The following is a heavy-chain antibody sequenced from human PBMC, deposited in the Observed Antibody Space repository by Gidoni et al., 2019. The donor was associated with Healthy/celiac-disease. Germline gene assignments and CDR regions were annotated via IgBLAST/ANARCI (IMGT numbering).Heavy chain of an antibody. CDR2: IYHSGST. V-gene: IGHV4-30-2*01. Sequence: QLQLQESGSGLVKPSQTLSLTCAVSGGSISSGGYSWSWIRQPPGKGLEWIGYIYHSGSTYYNPSLKSRVTISVDRSKNQFSLKLSSVTAADTAVYYCARGRIEGQWELLPGIFDYWGQGTLVTVSS. CDR1: GGSISSGGYS. J-gene: IGHJ4*02. CDR3: ARGRIEGQWELLPGIFDY. D-gene: IGHD1-26*01.